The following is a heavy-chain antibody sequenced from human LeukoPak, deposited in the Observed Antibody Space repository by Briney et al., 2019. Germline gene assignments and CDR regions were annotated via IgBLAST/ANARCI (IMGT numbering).Heavy chain of an antibody. CDR2: MNPNSGNT. CDR3: AKDRLAGTAWFDH. CDR1: GYTFTSYD. Sequence: ASVTVSCKASGYTFTSYDINWVRQATGQGLEWMGWMNPNSGNTGYAQKFQGRVTMTRNTSISTAYMELSSLRSEDTAVYYCAKDRLAGTAWFDHWGQGTLVTVSS. D-gene: IGHD6-19*01. J-gene: IGHJ5*02. V-gene: IGHV1-8*01.